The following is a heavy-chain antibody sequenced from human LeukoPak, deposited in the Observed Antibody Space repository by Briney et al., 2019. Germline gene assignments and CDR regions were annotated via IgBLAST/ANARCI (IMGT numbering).Heavy chain of an antibody. V-gene: IGHV2-5*02. CDR1: GYSISSGYYW. Sequence: TLSLTCTVSGYSISSGYYWGWIRQPPGKGLEWLAFIYWDDDKRYSPSLESRLTITKDTFKNQVVLTMTNMDPVDTATYYCAHSEDYYGSVDAFDIWGQGTMVTVSS. D-gene: IGHD3-10*01. CDR2: IYWDDDK. J-gene: IGHJ3*02. CDR3: AHSEDYYGSVDAFDI.